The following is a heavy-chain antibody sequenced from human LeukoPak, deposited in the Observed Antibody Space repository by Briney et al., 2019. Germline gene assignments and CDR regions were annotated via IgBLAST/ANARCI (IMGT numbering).Heavy chain of an antibody. V-gene: IGHV3-21*01. Sequence: GGSLRLSCAASGFTFSSYSMNWVRQAPGKRLEWVSSINSSSSYIYYADSVKGRFTISRDNAKNSLYLQMNSLRAEDTAVYYCTRDLNPYSSRWYGYWRQGTLVTVSS. J-gene: IGHJ4*02. CDR2: INSSSSYI. D-gene: IGHD6-13*01. CDR3: TRDLNPYSSRWYGY. CDR1: GFTFSSYS.